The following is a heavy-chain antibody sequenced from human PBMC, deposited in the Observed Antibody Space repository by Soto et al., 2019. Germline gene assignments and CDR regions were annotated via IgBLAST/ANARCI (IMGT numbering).Heavy chain of an antibody. V-gene: IGHV3-74*01. CDR1: GFTFSNYW. CDR3: ARGECVGGTCYSLAGSFSYYMDV. CDR2: INSDGSGS. D-gene: IGHD2-15*01. Sequence: EVKLVESGGGLVQPGGSLRLSCAASGFTFSNYWMYWVRQAPGKGLVWVSRINSDGSGSSYADSVKGRLTISRDNVKNTLYLQMNSLRAEDTAVYYCARGECVGGTCYSLAGSFSYYMDVWGKGTTVTVFS. J-gene: IGHJ6*03.